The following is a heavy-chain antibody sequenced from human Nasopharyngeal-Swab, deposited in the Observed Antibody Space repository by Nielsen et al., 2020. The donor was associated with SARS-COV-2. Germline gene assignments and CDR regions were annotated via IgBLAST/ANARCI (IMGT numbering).Heavy chain of an antibody. V-gene: IGHV4-59*01. Sequence: WIRQPPGKGLEWIGYIYYSGSTNYNPSLRSRVTISVDTSKNQFSLKLSSVTAADTAVYYCARDMGESSGWPDPFDYWGQRTLVTVSS. CDR2: IYYSGST. J-gene: IGHJ4*02. D-gene: IGHD6-19*01. CDR3: ARDMGESSGWPDPFDY.